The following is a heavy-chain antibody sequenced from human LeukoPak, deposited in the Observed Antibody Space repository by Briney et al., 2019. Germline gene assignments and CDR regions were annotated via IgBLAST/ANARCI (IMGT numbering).Heavy chain of an antibody. CDR3: ARDRVAAAGTFRVLFDY. Sequence: GGSLRLSCAASGFTFSSYWMSWVRQAPGKGLEWVANIKQDGSEKYYVDSVKGRFTISRDNAKNSLYLQMNSLRAEDTAVYYCARDRVAAAGTFRVLFDYWGQGTLVTVSS. V-gene: IGHV3-7*01. J-gene: IGHJ4*02. CDR1: GFTFSSYW. CDR2: IKQDGSEK. D-gene: IGHD6-13*01.